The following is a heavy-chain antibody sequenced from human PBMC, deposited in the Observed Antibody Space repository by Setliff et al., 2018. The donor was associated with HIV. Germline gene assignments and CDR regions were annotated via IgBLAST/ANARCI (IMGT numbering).Heavy chain of an antibody. CDR2: INPNSGGT. D-gene: IGHD5-12*01. CDR3: ARGGYSGYDTGDAFDI. Sequence: GASVKVSCKASGYTFTGYHIHWVRLAPGQGLEWLGRINPNSGGTKYAQKFQGRVTMTRDTSISTAYMQLSSLSSDDTVVYYCARGGYSGYDTGDAFDIWGQGTMVTVSS. CDR1: GYTFTGYH. J-gene: IGHJ3*02. V-gene: IGHV1-2*05.